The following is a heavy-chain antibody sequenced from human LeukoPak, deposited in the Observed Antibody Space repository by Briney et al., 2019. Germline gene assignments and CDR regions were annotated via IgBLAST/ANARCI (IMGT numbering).Heavy chain of an antibody. J-gene: IGHJ4*02. CDR3: AKWKYSNSGIDDY. V-gene: IGHV1-8*01. CDR1: GYTFTSYD. D-gene: IGHD6-6*01. Sequence: ASVKVSCKASGYTFTSYDINWVRQATGQGLEWMGWMNPNSGNTGYAQKFQGRVTTTRNTSISTAYMELSSLRAEDTAVYYCAKWKYSNSGIDDYWGQGTLVTVSS. CDR2: MNPNSGNT.